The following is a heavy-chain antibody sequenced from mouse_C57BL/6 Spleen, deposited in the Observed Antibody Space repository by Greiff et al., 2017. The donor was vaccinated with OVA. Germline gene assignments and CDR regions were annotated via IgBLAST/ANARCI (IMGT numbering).Heavy chain of an antibody. CDR2: ISYDGSN. Sequence: EVQLVESGPGLVKPSQSLSLTCSVTGYSITSGYYWNWIRQFPGNKLEWMGYISYDGSNNYNPSLKNRISITRDTSKNQFFLKLNSVTTEDTATYYCARENFDVWGTGTTVTGSS. V-gene: IGHV3-6*01. CDR3: ARENFDV. CDR1: GYSITSGYY. J-gene: IGHJ1*03.